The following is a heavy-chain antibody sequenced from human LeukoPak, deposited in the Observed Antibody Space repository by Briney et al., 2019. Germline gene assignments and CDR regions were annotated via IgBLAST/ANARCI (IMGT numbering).Heavy chain of an antibody. Sequence: SETLSLTCTVFGGSISSYYWSWIRQPPGKGLEWIGYIYYIGSTIGSTNYNPSLKSRVTVSGDTSKNQFSLKLSSVTAADAAVYYCARGYSSNWYLGYWGQGTLVTVSS. J-gene: IGHJ4*02. D-gene: IGHD6-13*01. CDR2: IYYIGSTIGST. CDR1: GGSISSYY. V-gene: IGHV4-59*01. CDR3: ARGYSSNWYLGY.